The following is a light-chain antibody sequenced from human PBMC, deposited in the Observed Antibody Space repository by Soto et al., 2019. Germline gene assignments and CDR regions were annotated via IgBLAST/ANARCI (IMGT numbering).Light chain of an antibody. V-gene: IGLV2-14*01. CDR2: GVN. Sequence: QSVRTHPASVSGSPGQSITVSCTGTYSDIGTYDSVSWYQHHPGRAPKLLIFGVNRRPSGISYRFSASKSGNTASLTISGIQAEDKADYYCTSDTRDTTYVFGTGTKVTVL. CDR1: YSDIGTYDS. CDR3: TSDTRDTTYV. J-gene: IGLJ1*01.